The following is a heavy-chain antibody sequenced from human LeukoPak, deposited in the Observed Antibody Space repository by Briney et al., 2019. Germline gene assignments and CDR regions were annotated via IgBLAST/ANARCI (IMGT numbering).Heavy chain of an antibody. CDR2: INHSGST. CDR3: AREGGYSYD. Sequence: PSETLSLTCAVYGGSFSGYYWSWIRQPPGKGLEWIGEINHSGSTNYNPSLKSRVTISVDTSKNQFSLKLSSVTAADTAVYYCAREGGYSYDWGQGTLVTVSS. CDR1: GGSFSGYY. J-gene: IGHJ4*02. V-gene: IGHV4-34*01. D-gene: IGHD5-18*01.